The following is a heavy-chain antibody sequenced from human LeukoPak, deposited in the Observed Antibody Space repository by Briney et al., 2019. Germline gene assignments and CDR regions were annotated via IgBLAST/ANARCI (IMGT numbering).Heavy chain of an antibody. V-gene: IGHV4-61*05. D-gene: IGHD1-26*01. CDR1: GGSISSSSYY. CDR2: IYYSGST. J-gene: IGHJ4*02. Sequence: SETLSLTCTVSGGSISSSSYYWGWIRQPPGKGLEWIGYIYYSGSTNYNPSLKSRVTISVDTPKNQFSLKLSSVTAADTAVYYCARAALVGAGYYFDYWGQGTLVTVSS. CDR3: ARAALVGAGYYFDY.